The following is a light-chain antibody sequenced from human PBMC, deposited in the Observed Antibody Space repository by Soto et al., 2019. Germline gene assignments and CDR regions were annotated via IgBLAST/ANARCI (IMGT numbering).Light chain of an antibody. J-gene: IGLJ3*02. V-gene: IGLV2-8*01. CDR2: EVS. CDR1: STDVGGYNY. CDR3: SSYTNTAALAV. Sequence: QSALTQPPSAAGSPGQSVTISCTGTSTDVGGYNYVSWYQQYPGKAPKLMIYEVSKRPSGVPDRFSGSKSGNTASLTISGLQAEDEGDYYCSSYTNTAALAVFGEGTKLTVL.